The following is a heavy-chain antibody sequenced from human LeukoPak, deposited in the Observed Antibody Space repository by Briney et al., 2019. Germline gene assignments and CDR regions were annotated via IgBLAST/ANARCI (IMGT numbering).Heavy chain of an antibody. D-gene: IGHD3-22*01. Sequence: PSETLSLTCTVSGGSISSYYWSCIRQPPGKGLEWIGYIYYSGSTNYNPSLKSRVTISVDTSKNQFSLKLSSVTAADTAVYYCASSPRYYDSSGTFFDYWGQGTLVTVSS. CDR2: IYYSGST. V-gene: IGHV4-59*08. CDR3: ASSPRYYDSSGTFFDY. CDR1: GGSISSYY. J-gene: IGHJ4*02.